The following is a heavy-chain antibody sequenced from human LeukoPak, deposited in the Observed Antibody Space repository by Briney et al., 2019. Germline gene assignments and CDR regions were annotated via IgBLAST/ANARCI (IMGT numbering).Heavy chain of an antibody. D-gene: IGHD2-15*01. V-gene: IGHV3-43*01. J-gene: IGHJ6*02. CDR2: ISWDGGCT. CDR1: GFTFDDYT. CDR3: AKDGYCSGGSCYSRYYYYGMDV. Sequence: GGSLRLSCAASGFTFDDYTMHWVRQAPGKGLEWVSLISWDGGCTYYADSVKGRFTISRDNSKNSLYLQMNSLRTEDTALYYCAKDGYCSGGSCYSRYYYYGMDVWGQGTTVTVSS.